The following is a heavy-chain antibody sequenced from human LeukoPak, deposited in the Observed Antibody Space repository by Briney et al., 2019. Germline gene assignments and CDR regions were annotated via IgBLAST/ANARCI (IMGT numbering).Heavy chain of an antibody. CDR2: IYYSGST. CDR1: GGSISSYY. V-gene: IGHV4-59*01. Sequence: PSETLSLTCTVSGGSISSYYWSCIRQPPGKGLEWIGYIYYSGSTNYNPSLKSRVTISVDTSKNQFSLKLSSVTAADAAVYYCARVRTIFGVVINYGMDVWGQGTTVTVSS. CDR3: ARVRTIFGVVINYGMDV. D-gene: IGHD3-3*01. J-gene: IGHJ6*02.